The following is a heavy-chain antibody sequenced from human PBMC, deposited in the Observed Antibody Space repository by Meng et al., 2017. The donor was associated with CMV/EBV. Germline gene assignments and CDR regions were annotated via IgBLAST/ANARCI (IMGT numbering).Heavy chain of an antibody. Sequence: AGSLRLSCAVSGFTLSDYYMSWIRQATGNGLEWVSYISSSGSTINYADSVKGRFTISRDNAKNSLYLQMNSLRAEDTAVYYCASYWNYRADYWGQGTLVTVSS. J-gene: IGHJ4*02. V-gene: IGHV3-11*04. CDR1: GFTLSDYY. D-gene: IGHD1-7*01. CDR2: ISSSGSTI. CDR3: ASYWNYRADY.